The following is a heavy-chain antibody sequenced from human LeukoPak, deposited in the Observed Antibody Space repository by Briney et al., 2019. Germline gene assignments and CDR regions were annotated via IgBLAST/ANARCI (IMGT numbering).Heavy chain of an antibody. Sequence: KASETLSLTCAVYGGSFSGYYWGWIRQPPGKGLEWIGEINHSGSTNYNPSLKSRVTISVDTSKNQFSLKLSSVTAADTAVYYCARGGEDSSGYYRDYWGQGTLVTVSS. CDR3: ARGGEDSSGYYRDY. J-gene: IGHJ4*02. D-gene: IGHD3-22*01. CDR2: INHSGST. V-gene: IGHV4-34*01. CDR1: GGSFSGYY.